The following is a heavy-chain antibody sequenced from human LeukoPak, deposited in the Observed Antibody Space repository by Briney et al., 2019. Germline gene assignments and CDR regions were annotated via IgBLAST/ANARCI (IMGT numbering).Heavy chain of an antibody. CDR3: ARGPPYYDILTGLARAEEKYFDY. V-gene: IGHV4-34*01. J-gene: IGHJ4*02. CDR1: GWSFSGYY. CDR2: INHSGST. D-gene: IGHD3-9*01. Sequence: SETLSLTCAVYGWSFSGYYWSWIRQPPGKGLEWIGEINHSGSTSYNPSLKSRVTISVDTSKNQFSLKLSSVTAADTAVYYCARGPPYYDILTGLARAEEKYFDYWGQGTLVTVSS.